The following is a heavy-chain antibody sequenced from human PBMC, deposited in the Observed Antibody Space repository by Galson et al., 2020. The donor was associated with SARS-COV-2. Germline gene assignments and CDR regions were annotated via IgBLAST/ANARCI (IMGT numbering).Heavy chain of an antibody. CDR2: IDWDDDE. CDR3: ARIDSSGCRGNY. Sequence: ESGPTLVKPTQTLTLTCTFSGFSLTTSGMCVGWIRQPPGKALEWLARIDWDDDEYYSASLKTRLTISKDTSKNQVVLTMTNMDPVDTAPYYCARIDSSGCRGNYWGQGTLVTVSS. V-gene: IGHV2-70*11. D-gene: IGHD6-19*01. CDR1: GFSLTTSGMC. J-gene: IGHJ4*02.